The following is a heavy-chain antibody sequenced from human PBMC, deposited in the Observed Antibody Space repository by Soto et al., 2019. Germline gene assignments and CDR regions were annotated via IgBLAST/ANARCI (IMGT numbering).Heavy chain of an antibody. Sequence: GESLKISFKGSGYSFTSYWIGWVRQMPGKGLEWMGIIYPGDSDTRYSPSFQGQVTISADKSISTAYLQWRSLKASDTAMYYCARQTSSSPNKYYYYGMDVWGQGTTVTVSS. J-gene: IGHJ6*02. V-gene: IGHV5-51*01. CDR1: GYSFTSYW. CDR3: ARQTSSSPNKYYYYGMDV. CDR2: IYPGDSDT. D-gene: IGHD6-6*01.